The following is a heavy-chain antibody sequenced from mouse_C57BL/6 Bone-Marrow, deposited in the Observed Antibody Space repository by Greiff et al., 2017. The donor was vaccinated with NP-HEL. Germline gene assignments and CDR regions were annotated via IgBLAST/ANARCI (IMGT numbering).Heavy chain of an antibody. J-gene: IGHJ3*01. V-gene: IGHV1-26*01. Sequence: VPLLPSGPVLVKPGASVTISCKASGYTFTDYYMNWVKQSHGKSLEWIGDITPNNGGTSYNQKFKGKATLTVDKSSSTAYMELRSLTSEDSAVYYCARLRRFAYWGQGTLVTVSA. CDR2: ITPNNGGT. D-gene: IGHD2-12*01. CDR3: ARLRRFAY. CDR1: GYTFTDYY.